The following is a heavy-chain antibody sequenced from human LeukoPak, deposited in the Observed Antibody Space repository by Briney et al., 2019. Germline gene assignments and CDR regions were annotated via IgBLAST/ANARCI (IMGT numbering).Heavy chain of an antibody. J-gene: IGHJ4*02. CDR2: IHYSGST. D-gene: IGHD3-3*01. CDR3: ARQRPLELPDY. V-gene: IGHV4-59*08. Sequence: SETLSLTCTVSGGSINNYYWSWSRQSPALGLEWIGYIHYSGSTNYTPSLKSRVTISVDTSKNQFSLKLSSVTAADTAVYYCARQRPLELPDYWGQGTLVTVSS. CDR1: GGSINNYY.